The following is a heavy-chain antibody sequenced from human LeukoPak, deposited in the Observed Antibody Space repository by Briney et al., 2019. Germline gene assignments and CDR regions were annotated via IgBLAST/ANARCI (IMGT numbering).Heavy chain of an antibody. CDR1: GGSFSGFY. V-gene: IGHV4-34*01. J-gene: IGHJ3*02. CDR3: ARDDPRLAMIGI. Sequence: SETLSLTCDVYGGSFSGFYWNWIRQPPGKGLEWIGEIDHSGSTNYSPSLKSRVTISVDKSKNQFSLKPSSVTAADTAVYYCARDDPRLAMIGIWGQGTMVTVSS. D-gene: IGHD3-22*01. CDR2: IDHSGST.